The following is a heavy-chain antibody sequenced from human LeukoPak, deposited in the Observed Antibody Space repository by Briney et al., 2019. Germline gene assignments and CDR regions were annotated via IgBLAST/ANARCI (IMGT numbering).Heavy chain of an antibody. D-gene: IGHD6-19*01. V-gene: IGHV3-74*01. CDR1: GFTFSSYW. CDR2: ISTDGSST. Sequence: GGSLRLSCAASGFTFSSYWMHWVRQAPGKGLVWVSRISTDGSSTSYADSVKGRFTISRDNAKNTLYLQMNSLRAEDTAVYYCARVNSGWYFDYYYGMDVWGQGTTVTVSS. J-gene: IGHJ6*02. CDR3: ARVNSGWYFDYYYGMDV.